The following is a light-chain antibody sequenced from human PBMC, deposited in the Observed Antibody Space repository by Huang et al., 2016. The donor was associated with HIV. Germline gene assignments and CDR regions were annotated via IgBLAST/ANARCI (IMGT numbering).Light chain of an antibody. CDR1: QSISRF. CDR2: AVS. CDR3: QKSYGTLT. J-gene: IGKJ2*01. V-gene: IGKV1-39*01. Sequence: DIQMTQSPSSLSASVGDRVTITCRASQSISRFLNWFQQKPGKAPKLLIYAVSNLQSGVPSRFSGSGSGTDFTLTISSLQSEDFATYYCQKSYGTLTFGQGTKLENK.